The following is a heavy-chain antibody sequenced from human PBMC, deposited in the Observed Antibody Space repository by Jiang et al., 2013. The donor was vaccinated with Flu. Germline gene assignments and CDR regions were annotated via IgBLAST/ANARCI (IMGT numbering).Heavy chain of an antibody. J-gene: IGHJ4*02. CDR3: ARADCSGGTCYPIDY. D-gene: IGHD2-15*01. V-gene: IGHV4-59*01. CDR1: SSYY. CDR2: SITWEH. Sequence: SSYYWRLGPAAPGRDWTGLGISITWEHQLXPSLKSRVTISVDTSKNQFSPKVSAVTAADTAVYYCARADCSGGTCYPIDYWGQGTLVTVSS.